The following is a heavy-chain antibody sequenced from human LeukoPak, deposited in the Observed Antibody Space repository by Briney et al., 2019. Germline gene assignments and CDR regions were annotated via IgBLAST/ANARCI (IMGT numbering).Heavy chain of an antibody. D-gene: IGHD2-15*01. CDR2: INSDGSST. CDR1: GFTFSSYW. Sequence: GGSLRLSCAASGFTFSSYWMHWVRQAPGKGLVWVSRINSDGSSTSYADSVKGRFTISRDNAKNTLYLQMNSLRAEDTAVYYCARDLGYCSGGSCYPARYWGQGTLVTVSS. CDR3: ARDLGYCSGGSCYPARY. J-gene: IGHJ4*02. V-gene: IGHV3-74*01.